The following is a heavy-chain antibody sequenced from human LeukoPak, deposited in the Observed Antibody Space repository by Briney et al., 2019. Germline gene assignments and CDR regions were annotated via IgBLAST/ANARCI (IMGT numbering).Heavy chain of an antibody. V-gene: IGHV4-61*02. D-gene: IGHD2-2*01. Sequence: PSQTLPLTCTVSGGSISSGSYYWSWIRQPAGKGLEWIGRIYTSGSTDYTSSLKSRVTISVDTSKNQFSLKLISVTAADTAVYYCARGTWPLYYFDYWGQGTLVTVSS. CDR3: ARGTWPLYYFDY. CDR1: GGSISSGSYY. J-gene: IGHJ4*02. CDR2: IYTSGST.